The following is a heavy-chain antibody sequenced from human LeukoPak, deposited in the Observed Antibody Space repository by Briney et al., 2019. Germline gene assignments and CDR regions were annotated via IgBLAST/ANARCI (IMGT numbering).Heavy chain of an antibody. Sequence: PSETLSLTCTVSGGSISSYYWSWIRQPPGKGLEWIGYIYYSGSTNYNPSLKSRDTISVDTSKNKFSLKLSSVTAADTAVYYCARGGSTAEHDYSNYYYYYYMDVWGKGTTVTVSS. D-gene: IGHD4-11*01. CDR2: IYYSGST. V-gene: IGHV4-59*01. J-gene: IGHJ6*03. CDR3: ARGGSTAEHDYSNYYYYYYMDV. CDR1: GGSISSYY.